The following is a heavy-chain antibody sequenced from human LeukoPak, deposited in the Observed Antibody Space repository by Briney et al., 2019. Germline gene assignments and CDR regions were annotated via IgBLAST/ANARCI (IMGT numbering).Heavy chain of an antibody. V-gene: IGHV4-30-4*01. Sequence: SQTLSLTCTVSGGSISNGDYYWSWIRQPPGKGLEWIGYIYYSESTYYNPSLKSRVTVSVDTSKNQFSLRLSSVSAADTAVYYCARVGGLIVYYFDYWGQGTLVTVSS. CDR1: GGSISNGDYY. CDR2: IYYSEST. D-gene: IGHD3-16*02. CDR3: ARVGGLIVYYFDY. J-gene: IGHJ4*02.